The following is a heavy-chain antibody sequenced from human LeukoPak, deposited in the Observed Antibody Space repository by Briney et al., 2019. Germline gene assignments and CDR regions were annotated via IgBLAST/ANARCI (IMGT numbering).Heavy chain of an antibody. Sequence: GGSLRLSCAASGYTFYNYAVTWVRQAPGKGLEWVSSISHDGASTHYADSVKGRFTISRDNSKNTVFLQMDSLRAEDTAVYFCAKYGGGQLWLLGWYFDFWGRGTLVSVSS. CDR3: AKYGGGQLWLLGWYFDF. J-gene: IGHJ2*01. V-gene: IGHV3-23*01. CDR2: ISHDGAST. CDR1: GYTFYNYA. D-gene: IGHD3-16*01.